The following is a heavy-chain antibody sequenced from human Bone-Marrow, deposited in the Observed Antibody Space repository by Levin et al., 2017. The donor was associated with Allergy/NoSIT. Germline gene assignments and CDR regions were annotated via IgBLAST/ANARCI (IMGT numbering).Heavy chain of an antibody. CDR1: GFTFSDYW. Sequence: GESLKISCAASGFTFSDYWMTWVRQAPGKGLEWVANIKEDGIEKHYVDSVKGRFTISRDNAKNSLFLRMNSLRAEDTAVYYCARDPLRRFDCWGQGTLVTVSS. J-gene: IGHJ4*02. CDR3: ARDPLRRFDC. V-gene: IGHV3-7*01. CDR2: IKEDGIEK.